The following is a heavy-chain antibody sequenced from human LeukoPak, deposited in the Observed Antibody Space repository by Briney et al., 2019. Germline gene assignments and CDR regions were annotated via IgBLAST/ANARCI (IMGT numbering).Heavy chain of an antibody. CDR2: IYYSGST. CDR1: GGSISSYY. Sequence: SETLSLTCTVSGGSISSYYWSWIRQPPGKGLEWIGYIYYSGSTNYNPSLKSRVTISVDRSKNQFSLKLSSVTAADTAVYYCARGTPAYCGGDCYYYYYYYMDVWGKGTTVTVSS. V-gene: IGHV4-59*12. J-gene: IGHJ6*03. D-gene: IGHD2-21*01. CDR3: ARGTPAYCGGDCYYYYYYYMDV.